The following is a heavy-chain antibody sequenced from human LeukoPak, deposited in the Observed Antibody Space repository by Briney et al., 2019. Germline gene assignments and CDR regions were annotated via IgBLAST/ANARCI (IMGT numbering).Heavy chain of an antibody. D-gene: IGHD4-17*01. CDR3: AKGSTVTPLYYFDY. CDR1: GFTFSSYA. V-gene: IGHV3-23*01. CDR2: ISGSGGST. J-gene: IGHJ4*02. Sequence: GGSLRLSCAASGFTFSSYAMSWVRQAPGKGLEWISAISGSGGSTYYADSVKGRFTISRDNSKNTLYLQMNSLRAEDTAVYYCAKGSTVTPLYYFDYWGQGTLVTVSS.